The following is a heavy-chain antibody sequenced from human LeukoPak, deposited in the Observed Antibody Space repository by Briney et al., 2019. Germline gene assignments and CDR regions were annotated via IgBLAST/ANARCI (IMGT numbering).Heavy chain of an antibody. V-gene: IGHV3-23*01. CDR1: GFTFSNSA. CDR3: AKGRATLLYHFDY. Sequence: GGSLRLSCAASGFTFSNSAMSWVRQAPGKGLEWVSAISGSGGSTYYADSVKGRFTISRDNSKNTLYLQMNSLRAEDTAVYYCAKGRATLLYHFDYWGQGTLVAVSS. J-gene: IGHJ4*02. CDR2: ISGSGGST. D-gene: IGHD1-26*01.